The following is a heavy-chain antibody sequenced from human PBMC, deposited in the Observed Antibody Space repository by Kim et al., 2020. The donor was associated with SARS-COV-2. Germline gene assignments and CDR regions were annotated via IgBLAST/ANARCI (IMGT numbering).Heavy chain of an antibody. D-gene: IGHD2-21*01. CDR1: GYTFTSYG. CDR3: ARASKERVVTPLWF. V-gene: IGHV1-18*04. CDR2: ISTYNGNT. Sequence: ASVKVSCKASGYTFTSYGISWVRQAPGQGLEWMGWISTYNGNTNYAQKLQGRVTVTTDTSTSTAYMELRSLRSDDTAVYYCARASKERVVTPLWFWGQGTLVTVSS. J-gene: IGHJ4*02.